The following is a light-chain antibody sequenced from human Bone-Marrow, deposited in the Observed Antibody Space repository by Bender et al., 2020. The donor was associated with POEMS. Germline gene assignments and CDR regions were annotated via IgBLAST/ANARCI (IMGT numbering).Light chain of an antibody. V-gene: IGLV3-25*02. CDR3: VAWDASLNGWV. CDR2: DDS. Sequence: SYEMTQPASVSVSPGQTARITCSGDALPEQYAFWYQQKPGQAPVLVVYDDSDRPSGIPDRFSGSKSGTSASLAITGLQSDDEAIYFCVAWDASLNGWVFGGGTKLTVL. CDR1: ALPEQY. J-gene: IGLJ3*02.